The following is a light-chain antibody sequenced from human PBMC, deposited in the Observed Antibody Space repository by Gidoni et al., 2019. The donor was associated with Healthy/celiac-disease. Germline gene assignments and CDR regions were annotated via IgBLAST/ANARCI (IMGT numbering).Light chain of an antibody. CDR1: QSVSSN. CDR3: QQYNNWPSWT. Sequence: EIVMTQSPATLSVSPGERATLSCRASQSVSSNLAWYQQKPGQAPRLLIYVASTRATGIPARFSVSVSGTVFTLTISSLQSEDFAVYYCQQYNNWPSWTFGQXTKVEIK. V-gene: IGKV3-15*01. J-gene: IGKJ1*01. CDR2: VAS.